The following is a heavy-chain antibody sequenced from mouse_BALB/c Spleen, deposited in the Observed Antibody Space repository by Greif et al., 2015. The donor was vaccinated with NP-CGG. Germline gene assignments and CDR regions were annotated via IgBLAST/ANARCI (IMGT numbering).Heavy chain of an antibody. V-gene: IGHV1-77*01. Sequence: LVESGAELARPGASVKLSCKASGYTFTDYYINWVKQRTGQGLEWIGEIYPGSGNTYYNEKFKGKATLTADKSSSTAYMQLSSLTSEDSAVYFCARQDTTGYWGQGTTLTVSS. J-gene: IGHJ2*01. D-gene: IGHD1-1*01. CDR2: IYPGSGNT. CDR1: GYTFTDYY. CDR3: ARQDTTGY.